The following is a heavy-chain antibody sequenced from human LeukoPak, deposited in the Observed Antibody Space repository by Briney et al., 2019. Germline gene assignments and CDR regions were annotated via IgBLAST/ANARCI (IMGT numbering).Heavy chain of an antibody. CDR1: GGSFSGYY. CDR2: INHSGST. CDR3: ARAPWAAID. J-gene: IGHJ4*02. Sequence: SETLSLTCAIYGGSFSGYYWSWIRQPPGKGLEWIGEINHSGSTNYNPSLKSRVSISVDTSKNQFSLKLNSVTAADTAVYYCARAPWAAIDWGQGTLVTVSS. D-gene: IGHD2-2*01. V-gene: IGHV4-34*01.